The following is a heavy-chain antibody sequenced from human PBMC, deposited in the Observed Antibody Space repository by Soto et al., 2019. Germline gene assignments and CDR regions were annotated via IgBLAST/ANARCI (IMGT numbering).Heavy chain of an antibody. V-gene: IGHV4-59*08. D-gene: IGHD3-9*01. J-gene: IGHJ3*02. CDR3: ARHTDDILTGNEALDI. Sequence: PSDTLSLTCTVSGGSINNYYWSWIRQSPGKGLEWIGYVYYSGTTNYNPTLKSRITILVDTSENQFSLKLTSVTAADTAVYYCARHTDDILTGNEALDIWGQGTVVTVSS. CDR1: GGSINNYY. CDR2: VYYSGTT.